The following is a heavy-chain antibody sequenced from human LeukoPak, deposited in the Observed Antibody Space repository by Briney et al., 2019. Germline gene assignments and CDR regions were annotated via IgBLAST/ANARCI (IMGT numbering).Heavy chain of an antibody. D-gene: IGHD2/OR15-2a*01. CDR1: DGSISSSSYY. J-gene: IGHJ4*02. Sequence: SETLSLTCTVSDGSISSSSYYWGWIRQPPGKGLEWIGSIYYIGNPYSNPSPKSRVTISVDTSKNQFSLRLTSVTAADTAVYYCARGSNVIDYWGQGTLVTVSS. CDR2: IYYIGNP. CDR3: ARGSNVIDY. V-gene: IGHV4-39*01.